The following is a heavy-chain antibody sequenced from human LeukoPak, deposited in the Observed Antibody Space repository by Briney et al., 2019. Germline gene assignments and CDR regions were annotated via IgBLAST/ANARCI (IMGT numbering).Heavy chain of an antibody. D-gene: IGHD6-13*01. Sequence: GGSLRLSCAASGFXFSSYEMNWVRQAPGKGLEWVSYISSSGSTIYYADSVKGRFTISRDNAKNSLYLQMNSLRAEDTAVYYCAKAVRGYSSSSNYWGQGTLVTVSS. CDR1: GFXFSSYE. CDR3: AKAVRGYSSSSNY. J-gene: IGHJ4*02. CDR2: ISSSGSTI. V-gene: IGHV3-48*03.